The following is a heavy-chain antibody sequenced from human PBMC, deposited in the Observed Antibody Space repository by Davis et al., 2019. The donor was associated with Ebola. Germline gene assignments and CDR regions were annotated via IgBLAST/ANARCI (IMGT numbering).Heavy chain of an antibody. CDR3: AREGEEWLVRRAFDI. CDR1: GFTFSSYW. CDR2: IKQDGSEK. V-gene: IGHV3-7*01. D-gene: IGHD6-19*01. Sequence: GESLKISCAASGFTFSSYWMSWVRQAPGKGLELVANIKQDGSEKYYVDSVKGRFTISRDNAKNSLYLQMNSLRAEDTAVYYCAREGEEWLVRRAFDIWGQGTMVTVSS. J-gene: IGHJ3*02.